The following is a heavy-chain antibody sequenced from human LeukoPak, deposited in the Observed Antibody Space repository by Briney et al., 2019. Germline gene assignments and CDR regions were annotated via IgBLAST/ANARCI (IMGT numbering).Heavy chain of an antibody. V-gene: IGHV4-39*01. Sequence: PSETLSLTCTVSGGSISSSSYYWGWIRQPPGRGLEWIGCIYYSGSTYYNPSLKSRVTISVDTSKNQFSLKLSSLTAADTAVYYCARRDDSSGYHKIFDYWGPGTLVTVSS. D-gene: IGHD3-22*01. CDR3: ARRDDSSGYHKIFDY. CDR2: IYYSGST. CDR1: GGSISSSSYY. J-gene: IGHJ4*02.